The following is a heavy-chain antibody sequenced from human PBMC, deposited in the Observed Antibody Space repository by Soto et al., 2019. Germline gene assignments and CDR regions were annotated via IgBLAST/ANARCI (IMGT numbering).Heavy chain of an antibody. CDR2: INSDGSTT. D-gene: IGHD1-26*01. J-gene: IGHJ4*02. CDR3: ARDRSYTTDY. CDR1: GFTFSNSW. V-gene: IGHV3-74*01. Sequence: PGGSLRLSCAASGFTFSNSWMHWVRQAPGKGLVWVSYINSDGSTTTYADSVKGRFTISRDNAKNTVYSQITSLTAEDTAVYYCARDRSYTTDYWGQGTLVTVSS.